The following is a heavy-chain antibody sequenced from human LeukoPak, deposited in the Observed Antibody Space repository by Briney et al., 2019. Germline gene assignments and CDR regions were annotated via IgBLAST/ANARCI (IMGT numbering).Heavy chain of an antibody. CDR3: ARDTTTYSSSWPDAFDI. CDR2: ICYSGST. J-gene: IGHJ3*02. CDR1: GGSISSYY. V-gene: IGHV4-59*01. D-gene: IGHD6-13*01. Sequence: SETLSLTCTVSGGSISSYYWSWIRQPPGKGLEWIGYICYSGSTNYNPSLKSRVTISVDTSKNQFSLKLSSVTAADTAVYYCARDTTTYSSSWPDAFDIWGQGTMVTVSS.